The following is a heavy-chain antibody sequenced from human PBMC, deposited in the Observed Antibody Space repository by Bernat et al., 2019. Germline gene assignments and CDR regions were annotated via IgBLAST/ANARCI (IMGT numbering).Heavy chain of an antibody. V-gene: IGHV3-7*01. CDR2: INEDGSEK. CDR1: ESTFTTQC. Sequence: EVQLVESGGDLVQPGGSLRLSCAASESTFTTQCMSWVLQAPGKVLELVANINEDGSEKYYVDSVKGRFTISRDKAKNSLFLQMNSLRVEETDVYYCVGTVHTDYWGQGTLVTV. J-gene: IGHJ4*02. D-gene: IGHD2-2*02. CDR3: VGTVHTDY.